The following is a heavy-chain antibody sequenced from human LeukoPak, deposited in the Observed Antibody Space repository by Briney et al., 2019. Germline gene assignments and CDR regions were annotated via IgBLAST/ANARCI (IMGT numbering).Heavy chain of an antibody. Sequence: GGSLRLSCAASGFTFRSYSMNWVRQTPGKGLEWVSSISSSGSDIYYADSVKGRFTISRDNAKNSLYLQMNSLRAEDTAVYYCARVAGPWGQGTLVTVSS. V-gene: IGHV3-21*01. D-gene: IGHD6-19*01. J-gene: IGHJ5*02. CDR1: GFTFRSYS. CDR3: ARVAGP. CDR2: ISSSGSDI.